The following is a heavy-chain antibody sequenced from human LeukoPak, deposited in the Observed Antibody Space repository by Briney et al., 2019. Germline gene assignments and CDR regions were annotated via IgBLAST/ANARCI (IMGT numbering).Heavy chain of an antibody. J-gene: IGHJ3*02. CDR1: GGSFSGYY. D-gene: IGHD3-22*01. CDR3: ARHDSSGPYNAFDI. V-gene: IGHV4-34*01. CDR2: INHSGST. Sequence: SETLSLTCAVYGGSFSGYYWSWIRQPPEKGLEWIGEINHSGSTNYNPSLKSRVTISVDTSKNQFSLKLSSVTAADTAVYYCARHDSSGPYNAFDIWGQGTMVTVSS.